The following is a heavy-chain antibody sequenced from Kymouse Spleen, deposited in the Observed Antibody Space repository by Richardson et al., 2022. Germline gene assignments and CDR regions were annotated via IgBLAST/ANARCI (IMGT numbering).Heavy chain of an antibody. D-gene: IGHD3-10*01. CDR3: AKGITMARRYYYGMDV. V-gene: IGHV3-23*04. J-gene: IGHJ6*02. Sequence: EVQLVESGGGLVQPGGSLRLSCAASGFTFSSYAMSWVRQAPGKGLEWVSAISGSGGSTYYADSVKGRFTISRDNSKNTLYLQMNSLRAEDTAVYYCAKGITMARRYYYGMDVWGQGTTVTVSS. CDR2: ISGSGGST. CDR1: GFTFSSYA.